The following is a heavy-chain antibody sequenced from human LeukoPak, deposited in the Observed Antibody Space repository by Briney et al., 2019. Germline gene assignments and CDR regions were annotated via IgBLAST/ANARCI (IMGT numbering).Heavy chain of an antibody. V-gene: IGHV3-23*01. J-gene: IGHJ6*03. CDR2: ISGSGGST. D-gene: IGHD3-3*01. Sequence: KPGGSLRLFCAASGFTFSSYGMSWVRQAPGKGLEWVSAISGSGGSTYYADSVKGRFTISRDNSKNTLYLQMNSLRAEDTAVYYCAKGGRGVVITPDYYMDVWGKGTTVTISS. CDR3: AKGGRGVVITPDYYMDV. CDR1: GFTFSSYG.